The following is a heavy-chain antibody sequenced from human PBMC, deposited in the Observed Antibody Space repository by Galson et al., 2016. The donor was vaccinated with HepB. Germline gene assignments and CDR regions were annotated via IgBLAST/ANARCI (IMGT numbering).Heavy chain of an antibody. V-gene: IGHV6-1*01. CDR1: GDSVSSNTAG. CDR2: TYYRSEWSS. Sequence: CAISGDSVSSNTAGWNWIRQSPSRGLEWLGRTYYRSEWSSDYAESVRSRISISADTSKNQFSLQLNSVTPEDTAVYYCTRVFLLGRGFHSWGQGTLVIVSA. J-gene: IGHJ4*02. CDR3: TRVFLLGRGFHS. D-gene: IGHD7-27*01.